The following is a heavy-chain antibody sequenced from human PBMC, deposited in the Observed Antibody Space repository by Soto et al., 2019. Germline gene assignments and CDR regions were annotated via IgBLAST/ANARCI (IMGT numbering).Heavy chain of an antibody. CDR1: SGSISSSNW. J-gene: IGHJ4*02. CDR2: IYHSGST. D-gene: IGHD5-12*01. V-gene: IGHV4-4*02. CDR3: ASLSSHVDIVATI. Sequence: PSETLSLTCAVSSGSISSSNWWSWVRQPPGKGLEWIGEIYHSGSTNYNPSLKSRVTISVDKSKNQFSLKLSSVTAADTAVYYCASLSSHVDIVATIWSQGTLVTVSS.